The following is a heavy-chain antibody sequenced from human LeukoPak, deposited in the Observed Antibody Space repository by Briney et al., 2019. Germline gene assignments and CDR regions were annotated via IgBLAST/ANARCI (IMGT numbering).Heavy chain of an antibody. J-gene: IGHJ4*02. V-gene: IGHV4-38-2*01. CDR2: IYHSGST. D-gene: IGHD3-3*01. CDR3: ASGVGEGRFLEWLSSFDY. Sequence: PSETLSLTCAVSGYSISSGYYWGWIRQPPGKGLEWIGSIYHSGSTYYNPSLKSRVTISVDTSKNQFSLKLSSVTAADTAVYHCASGVGEGRFLEWLSSFDYWGQGTLVTVSS. CDR1: GYSISSGYY.